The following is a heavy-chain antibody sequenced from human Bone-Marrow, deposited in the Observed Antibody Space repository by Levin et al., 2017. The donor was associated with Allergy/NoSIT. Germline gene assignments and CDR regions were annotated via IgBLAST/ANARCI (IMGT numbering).Heavy chain of an antibody. J-gene: IGHJ6*02. D-gene: IGHD6-13*01. CDR1: GFTFDDYA. CDR3: AKDTTAAGTGYGMDV. V-gene: IGHV3-9*01. Sequence: GGSLRLSCAASGFTFDDYAMHWVRQAPGKGLEWVSGISWNWGTIEYADSVKGRFIISRDNAKNALFLQMNSLRPEDTAVYYCAKDTTAAGTGYGMDVWGQGTTVAVSS. CDR2: ISWNWGTI.